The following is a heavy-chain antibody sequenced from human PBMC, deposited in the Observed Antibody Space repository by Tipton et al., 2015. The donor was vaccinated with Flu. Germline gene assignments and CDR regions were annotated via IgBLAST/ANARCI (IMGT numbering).Heavy chain of an antibody. J-gene: IGHJ6*02. CDR1: GFTVNSNY. D-gene: IGHD3-3*01. CDR2: IYSDGTT. V-gene: IGHV3-53*01. CDR3: AREGGYDFWSGYYPYAMDV. Sequence: VQLVQSGGGLIQPGESLRLSCAASGFTVNSNYMTWVRQAPGKGLEWVSVIYSDGTTYYADSVKGRFTISRDISKNTLNLQMNSLRVEDTAVYYCAREGGYDFWSGYYPYAMDVWGQGP.